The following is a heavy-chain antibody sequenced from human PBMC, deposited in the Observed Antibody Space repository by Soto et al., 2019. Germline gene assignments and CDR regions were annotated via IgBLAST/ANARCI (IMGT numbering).Heavy chain of an antibody. V-gene: IGHV1-18*01. CDR1: GYTFTSYG. J-gene: IGHJ1*01. CDR2: ISAYNGNT. CDR3: AIRQLTTYAD. Sequence: QVQLVQSGAEVKKPGASVKVSCKASGYTFTSYGISWVRQAPGQGLEWMGWISAYNGNTNYAQKLQGRVTMTTDTHNSTAYMGPRSARREDTAAYYCAIRQLTTYADGGQGTLATLCS. D-gene: IGHD4-17*01.